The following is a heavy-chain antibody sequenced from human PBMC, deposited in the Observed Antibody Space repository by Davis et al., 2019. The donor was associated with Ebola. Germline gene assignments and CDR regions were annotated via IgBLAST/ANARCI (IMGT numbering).Heavy chain of an antibody. J-gene: IGHJ4*02. CDR3: ARERITIFGVATYFDY. D-gene: IGHD3-3*01. CDR1: GDSVSSGAYS. Sequence: SETLSLTCAVSGDSVSSGAYSWSWIRQPPGKGLEWIGYIYQSVNTYYNPSLKSRVTMSVDRSKNQFSLKLSSVTAADTAVYYCARERITIFGVATYFDYWGQGTLVTVSS. CDR2: IYQSVNT. V-gene: IGHV4-30-2*01.